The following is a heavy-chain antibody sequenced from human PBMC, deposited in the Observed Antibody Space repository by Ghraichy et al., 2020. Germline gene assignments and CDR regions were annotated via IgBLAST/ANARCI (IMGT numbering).Heavy chain of an antibody. Sequence: SETLSLTCTVSGGSVSSGSYYWSWIRQPPGKGLEWIGYIYYSGSTNYNPSLKSRVTISVDTSKNQFSLKLSSVTAADTAVYYCARDRAAAIWYFDLWGRGTLVTVSS. CDR2: IYYSGST. CDR1: GGSVSSGSYY. D-gene: IGHD2-2*01. J-gene: IGHJ2*01. CDR3: ARDRAAAIWYFDL. V-gene: IGHV4-61*01.